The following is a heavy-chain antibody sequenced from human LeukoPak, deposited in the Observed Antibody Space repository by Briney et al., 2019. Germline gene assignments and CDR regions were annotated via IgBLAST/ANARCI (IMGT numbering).Heavy chain of an antibody. CDR2: IYYSGSA. CDR3: ARHRADRNNYYFDY. Sequence: PSETLSLTCTVSGGSISSGGYYWSWIRQHPGKGLEWIGYIYYSGSAYYNPSLKSRVTMSVDTSKNQFSLKLSSVTAADTAVYYCARHRADRNNYYFDYWGQGTLVTVSS. D-gene: IGHD1/OR15-1a*01. J-gene: IGHJ4*02. CDR1: GGSISSGGYY. V-gene: IGHV4-31*03.